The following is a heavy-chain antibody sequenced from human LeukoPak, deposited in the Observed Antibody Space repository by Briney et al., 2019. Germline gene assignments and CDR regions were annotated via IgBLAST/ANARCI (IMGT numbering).Heavy chain of an antibody. J-gene: IGHJ4*02. CDR1: GFTFGSYS. CDR2: ISSSSSYI. CDR3: ARDEGQLGQNYFDY. D-gene: IGHD5-18*01. Sequence: PGGSLRLSCAASGFTFGSYSMNWVRQAPGKGLEWVSSISSSSSYIYYADSVKGRFTISRDNAKNSLYLQMNSLRAEDTAVYYCARDEGQLGQNYFDYWGQGTLVTVSS. V-gene: IGHV3-21*01.